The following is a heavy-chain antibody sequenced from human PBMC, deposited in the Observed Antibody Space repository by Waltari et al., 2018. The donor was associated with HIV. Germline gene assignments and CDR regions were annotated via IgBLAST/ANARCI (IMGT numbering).Heavy chain of an antibody. D-gene: IGHD2-21*01. CDR2: IEEGGSES. V-gene: IGHV3-7*01. CDR1: GFVVSDYW. J-gene: IGHJ4*02. CDR3: AREAEGLYSPFMDL. Sequence: EVQLIQSAGGRVRRGVSLRLSCVASGFVVSDYWVTWVRQAPGGGLEGGASIEEGGSESIQLEPVEGRFTISRDDANSSMQMDRTNMGAADTAVECWAREAEGLYSPFMDLWGGGSLVPGSS.